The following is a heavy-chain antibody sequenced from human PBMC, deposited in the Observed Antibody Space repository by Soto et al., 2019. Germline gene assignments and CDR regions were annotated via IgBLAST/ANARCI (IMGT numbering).Heavy chain of an antibody. J-gene: IGHJ5*02. CDR2: ISSSSSTI. CDR1: GFTFSSYS. V-gene: IGHV3-48*02. Sequence: GGSLRLSCAASGFTFSSYSMNWVRQAPGKGLEWVSYISSSSSTIYYADSVKGRFTISRDNAKNSLYLQMNSLRDEDTAVYYCARVKTTVTFTSTWFDPWGQGTLVTVSS. CDR3: ARVKTTVTFTSTWFDP. D-gene: IGHD4-17*01.